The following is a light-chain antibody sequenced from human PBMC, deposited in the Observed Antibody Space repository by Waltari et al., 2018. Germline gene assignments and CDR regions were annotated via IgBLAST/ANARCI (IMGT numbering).Light chain of an antibody. CDR1: PAVTPW. CDR2: ATS. Sequence: DIQITQSPSSLSASVGHSVTITCRASPAVTPWLAWSQQNPDTAPKSLVYATSTLQSGVTSRCSGGKTGADCTLTVSSLQPEEFATKYCEQYDTYPITCGRGTRLEIK. CDR3: EQYDTYPIT. V-gene: IGKV1D-16*01. J-gene: IGKJ5*01.